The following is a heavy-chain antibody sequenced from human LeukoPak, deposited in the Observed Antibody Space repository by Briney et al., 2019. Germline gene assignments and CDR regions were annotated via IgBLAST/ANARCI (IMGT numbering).Heavy chain of an antibody. Sequence: GGSLRLSCEASGFSFSTYAMSWVRQAPGKGLEWVSVIYSASSTYYADSVKGRFSISRDNSKNTLYLQMNSLRVEDTAVYYCARDLSPWETRNPDAFDIWGQGTMVTVSS. D-gene: IGHD1-14*01. J-gene: IGHJ3*02. CDR2: IYSASST. CDR1: GFSFSTYA. V-gene: IGHV3-53*01. CDR3: ARDLSPWETRNPDAFDI.